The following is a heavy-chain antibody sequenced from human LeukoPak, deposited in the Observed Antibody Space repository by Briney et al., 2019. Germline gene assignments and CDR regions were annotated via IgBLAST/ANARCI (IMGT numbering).Heavy chain of an antibody. CDR2: ISSSGSTI. CDR3: AREPVGATVHYYYMDV. J-gene: IGHJ6*03. Sequence: SGGSLRLSCAASGFTFSSYEMNWVRQAPGKGLEWVSYISSSGSTIYYADSVKGRFTISRDNAKKSLYLQMNSLRVDDTAVYYCAREPVGATVHYYYMDVWGKGTTVTVSS. CDR1: GFTFSSYE. D-gene: IGHD1-26*01. V-gene: IGHV3-48*03.